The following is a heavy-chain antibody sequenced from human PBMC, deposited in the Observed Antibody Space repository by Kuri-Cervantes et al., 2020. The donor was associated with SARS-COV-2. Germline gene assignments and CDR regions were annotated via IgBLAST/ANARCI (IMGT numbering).Heavy chain of an antibody. V-gene: IGHV3-15*01. D-gene: IGHD3-3*01. CDR1: GFTFSDAW. Sequence: GESLKISCVASGFTFSDAWMSWVRQTPGKGLEWIGRFKSKSAGGTTDYAAPVKGRFTISRDDSKNTLYLQMNSLKTEDTAVYYCTTDRITIFGVVIYDYFDYWGQGTLATVSS. CDR2: FKSKSAGGTT. J-gene: IGHJ4*02. CDR3: TTDRITIFGVVIYDYFDY.